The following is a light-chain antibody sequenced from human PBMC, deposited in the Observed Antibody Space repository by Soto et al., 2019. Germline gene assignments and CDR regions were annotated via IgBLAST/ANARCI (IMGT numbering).Light chain of an antibody. CDR3: QHRMNWPLT. V-gene: IGKV3-11*01. CDR2: DAS. Sequence: TQSPSSLSASVRDRVTITCRASQSISGSLNWYQQKPGQAPRLLIYDASNRATGVPARFTGSGSETDFTLTISSLEPEDFAVYYCQHRMNWPLTFGQGTRLEIK. J-gene: IGKJ5*01. CDR1: QSISGS.